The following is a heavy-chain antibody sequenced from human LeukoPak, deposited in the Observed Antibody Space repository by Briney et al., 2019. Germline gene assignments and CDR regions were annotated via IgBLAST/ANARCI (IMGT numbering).Heavy chain of an antibody. J-gene: IGHJ4*02. Sequence: KSGGSLRLSCAASGFTFSYAWMSWVRQAPGKGREWVGRIKDKADDGTTDYAAPVKGRFTISRDDSKNTLYLQMDSLKTEDTAVYYCFRHLVVPGAGADYWGQGTLVTVSS. D-gene: IGHD2-15*01. V-gene: IGHV3-15*01. CDR3: FRHLVVPGAGADY. CDR2: IKDKADDGTT. CDR1: GFTFSYAW.